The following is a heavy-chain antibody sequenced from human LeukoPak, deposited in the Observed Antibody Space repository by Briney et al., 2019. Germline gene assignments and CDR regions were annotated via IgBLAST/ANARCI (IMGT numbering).Heavy chain of an antibody. CDR3: GRTSYSNY. J-gene: IGHJ4*02. CDR1: GFTVSSNY. V-gene: IGHV3-23*01. Sequence: PGGSLRLSCAASGFTVSSNYMSWVRQAPGKGLEWVSTISGSGGATYYADSVKGRFTISRDNSKNTLYLQMNGLRAEDTAVYYCGRTSYSNYWGQGTLVTVSS. CDR2: ISGSGGAT. D-gene: IGHD6-13*01.